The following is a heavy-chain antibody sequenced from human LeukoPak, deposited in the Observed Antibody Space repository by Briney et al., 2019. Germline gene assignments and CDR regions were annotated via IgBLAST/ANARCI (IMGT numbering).Heavy chain of an antibody. CDR1: GGSICSYY. V-gene: IGHV4-59*08. CDR3: ARRPSSSWKYFDY. Sequence: SETLSLTCTVSGGSICSYYWSWLRQPPGQGREGFGYTYYSGRTNYNPSLKSRVTISVDTSKNQFSLKLSSVTAADTAVYYCARRPSSSWKYFDYWGQGTLVTVSS. D-gene: IGHD6-13*01. J-gene: IGHJ4*02. CDR2: TYYSGRT.